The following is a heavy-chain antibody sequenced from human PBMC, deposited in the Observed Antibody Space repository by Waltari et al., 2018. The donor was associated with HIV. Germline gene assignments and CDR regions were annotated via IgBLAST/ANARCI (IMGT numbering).Heavy chain of an antibody. D-gene: IGHD3-3*01. CDR3: ARGLRFLDDYYFDY. CDR2: MNPNSGNR. J-gene: IGHJ4*02. Sequence: QVQLVQSGAEVKKPGASVKVSCKASGYIFTSYDINWVRQATGQGLEWMGWMNPNSGNRGYAQKFQGRVTMTRNTSISTVYMELNSLKSEDTAVYYCARGLRFLDDYYFDYWGQGTLFTVSA. V-gene: IGHV1-8*01. CDR1: GYIFTSYD.